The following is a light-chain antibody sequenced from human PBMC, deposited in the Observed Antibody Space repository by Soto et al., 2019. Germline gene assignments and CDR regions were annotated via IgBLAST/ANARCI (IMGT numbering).Light chain of an antibody. CDR3: QQYNNWPPT. CDR1: QSVTSN. Sequence: DMVMTQSPSTLSVSPGERATISCRASQSVTSNLAWYQQKPGKAPRLLIYGASTMATGIPSRFSGSGSGTEFTLTISSLQSEDFAVYYCQQYNNWPPTFGQGTQLEIK. V-gene: IGKV3-15*01. CDR2: GAS. J-gene: IGKJ5*01.